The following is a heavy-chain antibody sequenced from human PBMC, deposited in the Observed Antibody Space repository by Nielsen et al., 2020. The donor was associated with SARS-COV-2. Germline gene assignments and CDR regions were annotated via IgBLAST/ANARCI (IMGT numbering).Heavy chain of an antibody. CDR3: ARDPYCSSTSCYRRSFDI. Sequence: GESLKISCAASGFTFSSYAMSWVRQAPGKGLEWVSAISGSGGSTYYADSVKGRFTISRDNSKNTLYLQMNSLRAEDTAVYYCARDPYCSSTSCYRRSFDIWGQGTMVTVSS. CDR2: ISGSGGST. J-gene: IGHJ3*02. D-gene: IGHD2-2*02. V-gene: IGHV3-23*01. CDR1: GFTFSSYA.